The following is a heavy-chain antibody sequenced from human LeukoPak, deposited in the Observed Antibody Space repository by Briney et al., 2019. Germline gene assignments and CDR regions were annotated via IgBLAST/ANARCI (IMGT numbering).Heavy chain of an antibody. CDR1: GNSVSSNSAT. V-gene: IGHV6-1*01. J-gene: IGHJ4*02. CDR3: VRDRTATGYFDY. D-gene: IGHD5-12*01. Sequence: SQTLSLTCAISGNSVSSNSATWTWIRQSPSRGLEWLGRTYYRSKWYDDYAVSVKSRININADTSKNQFSLQLNSVTPEDTAVYYCVRDRTATGYFDYWGQGTLVTVSS. CDR2: TYYRSKWYD.